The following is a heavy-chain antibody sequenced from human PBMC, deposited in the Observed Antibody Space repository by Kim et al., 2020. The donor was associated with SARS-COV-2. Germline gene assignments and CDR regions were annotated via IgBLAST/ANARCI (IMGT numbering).Heavy chain of an antibody. CDR1: GFTFSSYG. CDR3: AREGSSSWWEVYYGMDV. Sequence: GGSLRLSCAASGFTFSSYGMHWVRQAPGKGLEWVAVIWYDGSNKYYADSVKGRFTISRDNSKNTLYLQMNSLRAEDTAVYYCAREGSSSWWEVYYGMDVWGQGTTVTVSS. J-gene: IGHJ6*02. D-gene: IGHD6-13*01. V-gene: IGHV3-33*01. CDR2: IWYDGSNK.